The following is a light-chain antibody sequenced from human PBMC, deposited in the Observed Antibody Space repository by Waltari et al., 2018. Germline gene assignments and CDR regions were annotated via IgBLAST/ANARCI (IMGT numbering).Light chain of an antibody. J-gene: IGKJ2*01. CDR1: QGIRNY. CDR2: GTS. Sequence: DIQMTQSPSSLSAFVGDRVTITCRASQGIRNYLAWFQQKPGEAPRSLIYGTSSLRSGVPSKFSGSGSGIEFTLTISSLQPEDSATYYCQQYATDPFTFGQGTKLEIK. CDR3: QQYATDPFT. V-gene: IGKV1-16*02.